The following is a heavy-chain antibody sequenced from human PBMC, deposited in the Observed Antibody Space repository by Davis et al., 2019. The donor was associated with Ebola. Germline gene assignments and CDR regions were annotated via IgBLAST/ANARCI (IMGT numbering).Heavy chain of an antibody. CDR2: IKQDGSEK. CDR3: ARGPSTGNSFTY. V-gene: IGHV3-7*01. D-gene: IGHD6-13*01. Sequence: GESLKISCAASGFTFNSYWMSWVRQAPGKGLEWVANIKQDGSEKNYVDSVRGRFIISRDNAKNSLYLQMNSLRAEDTAVYYCARGPSTGNSFTYWGQGTLVTVSS. J-gene: IGHJ4*02. CDR1: GFTFNSYW.